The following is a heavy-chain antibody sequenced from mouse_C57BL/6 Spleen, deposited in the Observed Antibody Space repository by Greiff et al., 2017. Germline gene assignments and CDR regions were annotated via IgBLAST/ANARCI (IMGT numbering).Heavy chain of an antibody. V-gene: IGHV1-55*01. CDR1: GYTFTRYW. Sequence: QVQLQQPGAELVKPGASVKMSCKASGYTFTRYWLTWVKQRPGQGLEWIGDIYPGSGSTNYNEKFKSKATLTVDTSSSTAYMQLSSLTSEDSAVYYCARRGYYDAMDYWGQGTSVTVSS. J-gene: IGHJ4*01. D-gene: IGHD2-2*01. CDR3: ARRGYYDAMDY. CDR2: IYPGSGST.